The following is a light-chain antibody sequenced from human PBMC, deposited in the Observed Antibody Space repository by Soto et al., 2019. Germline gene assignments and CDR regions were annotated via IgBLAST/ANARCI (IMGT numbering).Light chain of an antibody. J-gene: IGKJ1*01. CDR1: QSISNY. CDR3: QQSYTTPPWT. Sequence: DIHMTQSPSSLSASVGDRVTITCRASQSISNYLNWYQQKPGKAPKVLIYDASSLQSGVPSRFSGSGSGTDFTLTISSLQPEDFATYYCQQSYTTPPWTFGQGTKVDIK. V-gene: IGKV1-39*01. CDR2: DAS.